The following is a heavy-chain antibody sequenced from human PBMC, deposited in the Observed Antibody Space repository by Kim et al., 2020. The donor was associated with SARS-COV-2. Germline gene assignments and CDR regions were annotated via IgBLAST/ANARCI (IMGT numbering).Heavy chain of an antibody. Sequence: NSSPSLKSRVTIAVDTSKNQFSLKLSSVTAADTAVYYCARVEDTAMVVDYWGQGTLVTVSS. D-gene: IGHD5-18*01. CDR3: ARVEDTAMVVDY. J-gene: IGHJ4*02. V-gene: IGHV4-59*01.